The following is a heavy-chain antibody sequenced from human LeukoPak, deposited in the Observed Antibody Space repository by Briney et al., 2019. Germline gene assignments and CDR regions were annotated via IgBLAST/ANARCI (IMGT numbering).Heavy chain of an antibody. CDR1: GYIFTDYY. CDR3: ARGTPTSGYSSSWYGN. J-gene: IGHJ4*02. Sequence: ASVKVSCKASGYIFTDYYMHWVRQAPGQELGWMGRINPNSGGTNYAQKLQGRVTMTTDTSTSTAYMELRSLRSDDTAVYYCARGTPTSGYSSSWYGNWGQGTLVTVSS. D-gene: IGHD6-13*01. V-gene: IGHV1/OR15-1*04. CDR2: INPNSGGT.